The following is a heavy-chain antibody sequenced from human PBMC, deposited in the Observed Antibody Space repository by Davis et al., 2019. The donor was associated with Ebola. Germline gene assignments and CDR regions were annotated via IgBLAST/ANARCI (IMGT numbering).Heavy chain of an antibody. CDR2: IKSDGSSA. J-gene: IGHJ4*02. D-gene: IGHD2-15*01. V-gene: IGHV3-74*01. Sequence: PGGSLRLSCAASGLTFTGHWRNWVRQAPGKGLVWLSQIKSDGSSATYADSVKGRFTISRDNAKNTLYLQMNSLRAEDTAVYYCGSPVVAWGQGTLVTVSS. CDR1: GLTFTGHW. CDR3: GSPVVA.